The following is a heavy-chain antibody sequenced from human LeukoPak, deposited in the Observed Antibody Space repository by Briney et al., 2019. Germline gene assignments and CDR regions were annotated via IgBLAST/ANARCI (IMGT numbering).Heavy chain of an antibody. CDR3: ARGKRITIFGVVVGNYYYYYMDV. CDR1: GGTFISYT. V-gene: IGHV1-69*02. D-gene: IGHD3-3*01. Sequence: SSVKVSCKASGGTFISYTISGVRQAPGQGHEWMGRIIPSLGIANYAQKLQGRVTINADKSKRTEYMELSSLRDEGRAVCYCARGKRITIFGVVVGNYYYYYMDVWGKGTTVTVSS. CDR2: IIPSLGIA. J-gene: IGHJ6*03.